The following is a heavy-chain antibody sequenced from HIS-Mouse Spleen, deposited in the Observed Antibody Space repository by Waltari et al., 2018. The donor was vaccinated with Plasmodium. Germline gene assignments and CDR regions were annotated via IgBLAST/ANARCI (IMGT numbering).Heavy chain of an antibody. CDR3: ARGTTVTTRARIAFDI. V-gene: IGHV4-34*01. CDR2: INHSGST. J-gene: IGHJ3*02. D-gene: IGHD4-17*01. CDR1: GGSFSGYY. Sequence: QVQLQQWGAGLLKPSETLSLTCAVYGGSFSGYYWSWIRQPPGKGLEWIGEINHSGSTNYNPSLKSRVTISVDTSKNQFSLKLSSVTAADTAVYYCARGTTVTTRARIAFDIWGQGTMVTVSS.